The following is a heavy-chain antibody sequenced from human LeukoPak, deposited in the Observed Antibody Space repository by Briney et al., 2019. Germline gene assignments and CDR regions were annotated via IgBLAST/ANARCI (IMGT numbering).Heavy chain of an antibody. J-gene: IGHJ2*01. V-gene: IGHV1-2*02. Sequence: GASVKVSCKASGHTFTGYYMHWVRQAPGQGLEWMGWINPNSGGINYAQKFQGRVTMTRDTSITTAYMELSRLSSDDTAVYYCARHPGKVTNDWYFDLWGRGTLVTVSS. CDR1: GHTFTGYY. CDR2: INPNSGGI. D-gene: IGHD4-23*01. CDR3: ARHPGKVTNDWYFDL.